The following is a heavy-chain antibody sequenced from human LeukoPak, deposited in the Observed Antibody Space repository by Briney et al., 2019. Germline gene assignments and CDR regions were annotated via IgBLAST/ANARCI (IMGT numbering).Heavy chain of an antibody. V-gene: IGHV3-23*01. D-gene: IGHD3-10*01. Sequence: PGGSLRLSCAASGFTFSNCAMSWVRQAPGKGLEWVSGITGDSGSIDYADSVRGRFTISRDNSKNTLNLQMNNLGVEDTALYFCVKGRCYGSLNYLDFWGQGTLVTVSS. J-gene: IGHJ4*02. CDR1: GFTFSNCA. CDR2: ITGDSGSI. CDR3: VKGRCYGSLNYLDF.